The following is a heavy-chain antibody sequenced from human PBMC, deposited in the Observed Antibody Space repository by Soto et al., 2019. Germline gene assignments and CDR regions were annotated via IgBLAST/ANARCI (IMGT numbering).Heavy chain of an antibody. CDR2: IYYSGST. Sequence: SLTCTVSGGSISSSSYYWGWIRQPPGKGLEWIGSIYYSGSTYYNPSLKSRVTISVDTSKNQFPLKLSSVTAADTAVYYCASRGRGYSYGYDYWGQGTLVTVSS. D-gene: IGHD5-18*01. V-gene: IGHV4-39*01. CDR3: ASRGRGYSYGYDY. CDR1: GGSISSSSYY. J-gene: IGHJ4*02.